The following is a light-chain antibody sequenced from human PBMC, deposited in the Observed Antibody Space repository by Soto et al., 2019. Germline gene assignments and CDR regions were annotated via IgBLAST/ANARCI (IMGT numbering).Light chain of an antibody. CDR1: QSISSW. CDR3: QQYNSYPIT. Sequence: DIQMTQSPSTLSASVGDRVTITGRASQSISSWLAWYQQKPGKAPKLLIYDASSLESGVPSRFSGSGSGTEFTLTISSLQPDDFATYYCQQYNSYPITFGQGTRLEIK. V-gene: IGKV1-5*01. J-gene: IGKJ5*01. CDR2: DAS.